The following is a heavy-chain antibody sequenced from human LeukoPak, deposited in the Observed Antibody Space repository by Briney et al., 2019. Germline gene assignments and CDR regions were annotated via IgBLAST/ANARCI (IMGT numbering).Heavy chain of an antibody. CDR3: AKGRTLVGGSTRSYDY. CDR1: GFTFSSYD. CDR2: IRPSGDNT. V-gene: IGHV3-23*01. J-gene: IGHJ4*02. D-gene: IGHD1-26*01. Sequence: GGSLRLSCAASGFTFSSYDMTWVRQAPGRGLEWVSSIRPSGDNTYYGDSVKGRFTISRDNYKNTLYLQMNSLRVEDTAVYYCAKGRTLVGGSTRSYDYWGQGTLVTVSS.